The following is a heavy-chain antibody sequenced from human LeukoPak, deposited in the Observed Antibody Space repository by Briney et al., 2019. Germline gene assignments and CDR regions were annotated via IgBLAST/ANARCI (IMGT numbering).Heavy chain of an antibody. CDR3: ALSMVRGPFSFYYYGVDV. V-gene: IGHV3-7*01. CDR1: GFTFSSYW. J-gene: IGHJ6*02. D-gene: IGHD3-10*01. CDR2: INQDGNEK. Sequence: PGGSLRLSCAASGFTFSSYWMSWVRQAPGTGLEWVANINQDGNEKYSVDSVKGRFTVSRDNAKNSLYLVMNSLRADDTGVYYCALSMVRGPFSFYYYGVDVWGPGTAVTVSS.